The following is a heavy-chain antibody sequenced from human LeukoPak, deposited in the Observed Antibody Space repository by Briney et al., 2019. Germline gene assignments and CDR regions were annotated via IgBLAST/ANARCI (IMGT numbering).Heavy chain of an antibody. V-gene: IGHV1-8*03. CDR2: MNPNSGNT. Sequence: AASVKVSCKASVYTFTSYDINWVRQATGQGLEWMGWMNPNSGNTGYAQKFQGRVTITRNTSISTAYMELSSLRSEDTAVYYCARSVEDLGAFDIWGQGTMVTVSS. D-gene: IGHD2-15*01. J-gene: IGHJ3*02. CDR3: ARSVEDLGAFDI. CDR1: VYTFTSYD.